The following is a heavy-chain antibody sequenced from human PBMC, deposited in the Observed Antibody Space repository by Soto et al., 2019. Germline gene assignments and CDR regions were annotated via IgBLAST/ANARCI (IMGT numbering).Heavy chain of an antibody. J-gene: IGHJ5*02. Sequence: ASVKVSCKASGYSFIGHYLHWVRQAPGQGLEWMGWVNPHSGGTFYVQKFQGRITMTRDTSTSTAYMELSRLRSDDTAVYFCAREYYDSSGPGRLDPWGQGTLVTVSS. CDR1: GYSFIGHY. CDR3: AREYYDSSGPGRLDP. D-gene: IGHD3-22*01. CDR2: VNPHSGGT. V-gene: IGHV1-2*02.